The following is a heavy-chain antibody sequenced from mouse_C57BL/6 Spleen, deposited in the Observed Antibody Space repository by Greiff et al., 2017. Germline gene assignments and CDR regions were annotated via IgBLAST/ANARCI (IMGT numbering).Heavy chain of an antibody. CDR3: AFSYYDYDDGGFDY. V-gene: IGHV1-47*01. Sequence: VQGVESGAELVKPGASVKMSCKASGYTFTTYPIEWMKRNHGKSLEWIGNFHPYNDDTKYNEKFKGKATLTVEKSSSTVYLELSRLTSDDSAVYYCAFSYYDYDDGGFDYWGQGTTLTVSS. CDR1: GYTFTTYP. J-gene: IGHJ2*01. D-gene: IGHD2-4*01. CDR2: FHPYNDDT.